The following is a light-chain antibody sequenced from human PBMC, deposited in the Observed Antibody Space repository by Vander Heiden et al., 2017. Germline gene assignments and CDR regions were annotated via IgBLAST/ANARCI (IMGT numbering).Light chain of an antibody. J-gene: IGKJ1*01. CDR3: QQRSNWPRT. CDR1: QSVSSY. CDR2: DAS. V-gene: IGKV3-11*01. Sequence: EIVLTQSPATLFFSSGERATLSCRASQSVSSYLAWYQQKPGQAPRLLIYDASNRATGIPARFSGSGSGTDFTLTISSLEPEDFAVYYCQQRSNWPRTFGQGSKVEIK.